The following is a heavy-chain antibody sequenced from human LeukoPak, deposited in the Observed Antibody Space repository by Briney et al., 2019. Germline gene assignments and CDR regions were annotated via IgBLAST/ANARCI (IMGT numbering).Heavy chain of an antibody. J-gene: IGHJ4*02. Sequence: SENLSLTCTVSGGSISSSSYYWGWIRQPPGKGLEWIGSIYYSGSTYYNPSLKSRVTISVDTSKNQFSLKLSSVTAADTAVYYCARHVGSSWYQWIDYWGQGTLVTVSS. CDR1: GGSISSSSYY. V-gene: IGHV4-39*07. D-gene: IGHD6-13*01. CDR2: IYYSGST. CDR3: ARHVGSSWYQWIDY.